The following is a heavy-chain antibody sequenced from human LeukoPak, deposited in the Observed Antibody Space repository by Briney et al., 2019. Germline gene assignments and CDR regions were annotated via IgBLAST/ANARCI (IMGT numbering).Heavy chain of an antibody. J-gene: IGHJ5*02. V-gene: IGHV1-2*02. Sequence: ASVRVSCKASGYTFTGYYMHWVRQAPGQGLEWMGWINPNSGGTNYAQKFQGRVTMTRDTSISTAYMELSRLRSDDTAVYYCAALRASIAARMTDGWADNWFDPWGQGTLVTVSS. CDR2: INPNSGGT. CDR3: AALRASIAARMTDGWADNWFDP. CDR1: GYTFTGYY. D-gene: IGHD6-6*01.